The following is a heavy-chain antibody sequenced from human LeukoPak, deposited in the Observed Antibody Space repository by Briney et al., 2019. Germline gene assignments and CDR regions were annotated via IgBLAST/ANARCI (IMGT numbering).Heavy chain of an antibody. CDR3: ARRIDRGWGSMFDP. Sequence: ASVKVSCKASGYTFTGYYMHWVRQAPGQGLEWMGWINPNSGGTNYAQKFQGRVTMTRDTSISTAYMELRSLRSEDTAVYYCARRIDRGWGSMFDPWGQGTLVTVSS. CDR1: GYTFTGYY. J-gene: IGHJ5*02. V-gene: IGHV1-2*02. CDR2: INPNSGGT. D-gene: IGHD3-16*01.